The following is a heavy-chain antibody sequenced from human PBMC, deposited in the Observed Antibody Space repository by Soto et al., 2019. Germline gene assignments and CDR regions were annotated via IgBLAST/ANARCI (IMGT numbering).Heavy chain of an antibody. D-gene: IGHD6-13*01. CDR1: GYTFTSYD. Sequence: ASVKVSCKASGYTFTSYDINWVRQATGQGLEWMGWMNPNSGNTGSAQKFQGRVTMTRNTSITTAYTELSSLRSEDTAVYYCARKRRDSSSWYNWFDPWGQGTLVTVSS. V-gene: IGHV1-8*01. CDR3: ARKRRDSSSWYNWFDP. CDR2: MNPNSGNT. J-gene: IGHJ5*02.